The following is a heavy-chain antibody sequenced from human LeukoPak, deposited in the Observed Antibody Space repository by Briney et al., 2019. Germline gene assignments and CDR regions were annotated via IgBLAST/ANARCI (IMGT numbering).Heavy chain of an antibody. Sequence: GGSLRLSCAASGFTFSSNWMSWVRQAPGKGLEWVATIKQDASEKYYVDSVKGRFTISRDNAKNSLYLQMNSLRAEDTAVYYCAREYSGSYSHYWGQGTLVTVSS. CDR1: GFTFSSNW. V-gene: IGHV3-7*01. D-gene: IGHD1-26*01. J-gene: IGHJ4*02. CDR2: IKQDASEK. CDR3: AREYSGSYSHY.